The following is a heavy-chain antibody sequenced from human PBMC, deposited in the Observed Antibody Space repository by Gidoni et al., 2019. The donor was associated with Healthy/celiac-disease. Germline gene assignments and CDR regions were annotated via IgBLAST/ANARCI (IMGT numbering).Heavy chain of an antibody. V-gene: IGHV3-53*01. CDR1: GFTGRSNY. D-gene: IGHD6-19*01. J-gene: IGHJ3*02. CDR3: AREIAVAGTRRDAFDI. Sequence: EVQLVESGGGLIQPGGSLRLSCAASGFTGRSNYMSWVRQAPGKGLEWVSVIYSGGSTYYADSVKGRFTISRDNSKNTLYLQMNSLRAEDTAVYYCAREIAVAGTRRDAFDIWGQGTMVTVSS. CDR2: IYSGGST.